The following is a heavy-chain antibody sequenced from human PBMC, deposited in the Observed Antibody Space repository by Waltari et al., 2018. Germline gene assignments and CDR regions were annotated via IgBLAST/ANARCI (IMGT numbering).Heavy chain of an antibody. V-gene: IGHV4-61*01. CDR1: GGSVSSGSYY. CDR3: ARDRGGATDY. Sequence: QVQLQESGPGLVKPSETLSLTCTVPGGSVSSGSYYWSWIRQPPGKGLEWIGYIYYSGSTNYNPSLKSRVTISVDTSKNQFSLKLSSVTAADTAVYYCARDRGGATDYWGQGTLVTVSS. J-gene: IGHJ4*02. D-gene: IGHD1-26*01. CDR2: IYYSGST.